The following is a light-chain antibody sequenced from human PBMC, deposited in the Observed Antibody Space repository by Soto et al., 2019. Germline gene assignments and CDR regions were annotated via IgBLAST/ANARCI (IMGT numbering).Light chain of an antibody. J-gene: IGKJ3*01. Sequence: DIPMTQSPSSLSASVGDRVTITCRASQSIASYLSWYQQKPGKAPKLLLYGTSSLQSGVPSRFSGSGSGTDFILTISSLQPEDFATYYCQQSYSTPFTFGPGTKVQIK. CDR3: QQSYSTPFT. CDR2: GTS. V-gene: IGKV1-39*01. CDR1: QSIASY.